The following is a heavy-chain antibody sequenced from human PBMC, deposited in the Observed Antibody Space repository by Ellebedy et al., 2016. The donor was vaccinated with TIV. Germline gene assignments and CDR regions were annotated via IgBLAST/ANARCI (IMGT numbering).Heavy chain of an antibody. J-gene: IGHJ4*02. CDR3: ARGKMNGDDFDY. CDR2: ITTADST. Sequence: GESLKISXAASGFTFSSHSMSWVRQAPGKGLEWVSAITTADSTYYVDSVKGRFTISRDNSKNTLYLQMDSLRAEDTAVYYCARGKMNGDDFDYWGQGTLVTVSS. D-gene: IGHD7-27*01. CDR1: GFTFSSHS. V-gene: IGHV3-23*01.